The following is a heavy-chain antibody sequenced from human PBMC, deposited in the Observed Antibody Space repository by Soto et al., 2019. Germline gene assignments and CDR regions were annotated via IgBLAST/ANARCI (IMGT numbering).Heavy chain of an antibody. CDR1: GDSTSNYY. CDR2: ISYSGNT. D-gene: IGHD2-15*01. V-gene: IGHV4-59*01. Sequence: PSETVSLTXIISGDSTSNYYWSWIRQSPGKGLEWIGYISYSGNTNYNPSLKSRVTISVDTSKDQLSLKVTSVTAADTAMYYCACLRGKRGSPIDYWGQGTQVTVSS. CDR3: ACLRGKRGSPIDY. J-gene: IGHJ4*02.